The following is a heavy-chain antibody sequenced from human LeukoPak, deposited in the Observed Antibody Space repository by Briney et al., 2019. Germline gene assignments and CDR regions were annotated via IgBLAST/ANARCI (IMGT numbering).Heavy chain of an antibody. Sequence: SETLSLTCTVSGGSISSYYWNWIRQPPGKGLEWIGYIYYSGSTNYNPSLKSRVTMSVDTSKNQFSLKLSSVTAADTAVYYCARGYSGSWYETDYWGQGTLVTVSS. D-gene: IGHD6-13*01. CDR1: GGSISSYY. J-gene: IGHJ4*02. CDR2: IYYSGST. CDR3: ARGYSGSWYETDY. V-gene: IGHV4-59*01.